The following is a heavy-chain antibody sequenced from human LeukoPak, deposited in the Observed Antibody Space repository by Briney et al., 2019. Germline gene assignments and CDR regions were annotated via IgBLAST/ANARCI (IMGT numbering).Heavy chain of an antibody. J-gene: IGHJ6*03. CDR2: ISSSGGII. Sequence: GGSLRPSCAASGFTFSSYETNWVRQAPGKGLEWISYISSSGGIIHYVDSVKGRFTISRDNAKNSLYLQMNSLRAEDTAVYYCARESRGYDILTGKYHRGYYSYYMDVWGKGTTVTVSS. D-gene: IGHD3-9*01. CDR3: ARESRGYDILTGKYHRGYYSYYMDV. CDR1: GFTFSSYE. V-gene: IGHV3-48*03.